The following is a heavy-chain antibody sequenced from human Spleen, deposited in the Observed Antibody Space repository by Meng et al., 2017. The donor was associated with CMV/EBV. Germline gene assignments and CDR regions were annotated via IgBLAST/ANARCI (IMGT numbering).Heavy chain of an antibody. D-gene: IGHD1-14*01. CDR3: ARGLRYKRGWFDP. CDR1: GFTFSDYY. CDR2: ISNRGSTI. Sequence: GGSLRLSCAASGFTFSDYYMSWIRQAPGKGLEWVSYISNRGSTIYYADSVKGRFTISRDNAKNSLYLQMNSLRAEDTAVYYCARGLRYKRGWFDPWGQGTLVTVSS. J-gene: IGHJ5*02. V-gene: IGHV3-11*04.